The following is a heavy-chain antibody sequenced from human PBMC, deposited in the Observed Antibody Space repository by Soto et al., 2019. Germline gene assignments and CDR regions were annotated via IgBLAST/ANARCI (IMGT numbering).Heavy chain of an antibody. D-gene: IGHD6-13*01. V-gene: IGHV3-43D*03. CDR2: ISWDGGST. J-gene: IGHJ6*02. CDR3: AKDMVAAAGPSYYYYYYGMDV. Sequence: LSLTCAASGFTFDDYAMHWVRQAPGKGLEWVSLISWDGGSTYYADSVKGRFTISRDNSKNSLYLQMNSLRAEDTALYYCAKDMVAAAGPSYYYYYYGMDVWGQGTTVTVSS. CDR1: GFTFDDYA.